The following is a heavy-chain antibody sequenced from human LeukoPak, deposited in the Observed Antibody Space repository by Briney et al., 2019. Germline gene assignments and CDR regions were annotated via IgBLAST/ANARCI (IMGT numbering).Heavy chain of an antibody. D-gene: IGHD2-2*01. CDR1: GYTFNSYG. CDR3: ARDLSGCSSTTRYESVGY. J-gene: IGHJ4*02. Sequence: ASVKVSCKASGYTFNSYGITWVRQAPGQGLEWMGWISTYNGNTNYAQKLQGRVTMTTDTSTSTAYMELRSLRSDDTAVYYCARDLSGCSSTTRYESVGYWGQGTLVTVSS. V-gene: IGHV1-18*01. CDR2: ISTYNGNT.